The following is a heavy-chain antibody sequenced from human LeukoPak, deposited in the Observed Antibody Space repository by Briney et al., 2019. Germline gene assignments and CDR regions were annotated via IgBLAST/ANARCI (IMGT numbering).Heavy chain of an antibody. CDR1: GFTFSSYE. J-gene: IGHJ3*02. D-gene: IGHD2-2*01. Sequence: GGSLRLSCAASGFTFSSYEMNWVRQAPGKGLEWVSYISSSGSTIYYADSVKGRFTISRDNAKNSLYLQMNSLRAEHTAVYYCARAPVLFSSTSRTDAFDIWGQGTMVTVSS. CDR2: ISSSGSTI. V-gene: IGHV3-48*03. CDR3: ARAPVLFSSTSRTDAFDI.